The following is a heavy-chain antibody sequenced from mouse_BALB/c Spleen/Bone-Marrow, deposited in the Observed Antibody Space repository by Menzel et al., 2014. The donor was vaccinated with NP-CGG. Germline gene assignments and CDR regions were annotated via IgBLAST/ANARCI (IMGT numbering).Heavy chain of an antibody. J-gene: IGHJ4*01. D-gene: IGHD2-1*01. Sequence: QVQLKQSGAELARPGASVKLSCTASGYTFTSXWMQWVKQRPGQGLEWIGAIYPGDGDTRYTQKFKGKATLTADRSSSTAYMQLSSLASEDSAVYYCARRGNYGNAMDYWGQGTSVTVSS. V-gene: IGHV1-87*01. CDR1: GYTFTSXW. CDR3: ARRGNYGNAMDY. CDR2: IYPGDGDT.